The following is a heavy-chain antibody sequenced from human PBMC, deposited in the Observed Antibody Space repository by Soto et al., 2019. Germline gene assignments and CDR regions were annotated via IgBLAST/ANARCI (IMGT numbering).Heavy chain of an antibody. D-gene: IGHD2-15*01. V-gene: IGHV1-18*01. CDR1: GYTFTGYG. CDR2: ISAYNGNT. J-gene: IGHJ5*02. Sequence: ASVKVSCKASGYTFTGYGISWVRQAPGQGLEWMGWISAYNGNTNYAQKLQGRVTMTTDTSTSTAYMELRSLRSDDTAVYYCARDMGATVVTGWFDPWGQGTLVTVS. CDR3: ARDMGATVVTGWFDP.